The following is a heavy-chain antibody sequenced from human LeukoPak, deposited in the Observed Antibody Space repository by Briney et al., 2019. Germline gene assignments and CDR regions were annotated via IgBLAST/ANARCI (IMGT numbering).Heavy chain of an antibody. CDR3: AKDPKSLTVATRGPLDY. D-gene: IGHD6-19*01. J-gene: IGHJ4*02. CDR1: GFTFSSYG. Sequence: GRSLRLSCAASGFTFSSYGKHWVRQAPGKGLEWVAVISYDGSNKYYADSVKGRFTISRDNSKNTLYLQMNSLRAEDTAVYYCAKDPKSLTVATRGPLDYWGQGTLVTVSS. V-gene: IGHV3-30*18. CDR2: ISYDGSNK.